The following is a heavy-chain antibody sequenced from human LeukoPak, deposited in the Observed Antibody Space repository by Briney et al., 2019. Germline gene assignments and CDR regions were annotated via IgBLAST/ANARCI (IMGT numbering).Heavy chain of an antibody. CDR2: IWYDGSNK. J-gene: IGHJ6*02. V-gene: IGHV3-33*08. Sequence: GGSLRLSCAASGFTFSDYYMTWIRQAPGKGLEWVAVIWYDGSNKYYADSVKGRFTISRDNSKNTLYLQMNSLRAEDTAVYYCARVGYDYYGMDVWGQGTTVTVSS. D-gene: IGHD3-3*01. CDR3: ARVGYDYYGMDV. CDR1: GFTFSDYY.